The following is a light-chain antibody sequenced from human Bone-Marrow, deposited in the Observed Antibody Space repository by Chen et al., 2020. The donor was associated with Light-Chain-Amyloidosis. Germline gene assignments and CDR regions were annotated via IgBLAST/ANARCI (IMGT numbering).Light chain of an antibody. V-gene: IGLV8-61*01. CDR1: SGSVSTNYY. Sequence: QTVVTQEPSFSVSPGGTVTLTCGLSSGSVSTNYYPAWYQQTPGQAPRTLIYSTNTRSSGVTDRFSGSILGNKAALTITGAQADDESDYYCVLYVGSGIWVFGGGTKLTVL. J-gene: IGLJ3*02. CDR2: STN. CDR3: VLYVGSGIWV.